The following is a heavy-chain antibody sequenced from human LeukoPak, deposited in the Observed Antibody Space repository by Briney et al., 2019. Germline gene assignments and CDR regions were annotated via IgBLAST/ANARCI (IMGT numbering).Heavy chain of an antibody. CDR3: AKFLPTHIVVANYYFDY. D-gene: IGHD2-21*01. CDR1: GFTFSSYA. CDR2: ISGSGGST. V-gene: IGHV3-23*01. Sequence: GGSLRLSCAASGFTFSSYAMSWVRQAPGKGLEWVSAISGSGGSTYFADSVKGRFTISRDNSKNTLYLQMNSLRAEDTAVYYCAKFLPTHIVVANYYFDYWGQGTLVTVSS. J-gene: IGHJ4*02.